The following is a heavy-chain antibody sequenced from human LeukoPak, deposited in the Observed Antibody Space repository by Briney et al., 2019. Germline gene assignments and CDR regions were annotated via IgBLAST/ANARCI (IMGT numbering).Heavy chain of an antibody. D-gene: IGHD3-16*01. CDR3: AREGTHWGTSLFDY. Sequence: ASVKVSCKTSGFTFTYYYIHWVRQAPGQGLAWMGWINPNSGGTNYAQKFQGRVTMTRDTSINTNYMELSGLRSDDTAVYYCAREGTHWGTSLFDYWGQGTLVTVSS. CDR1: GFTFTYYY. CDR2: INPNSGGT. J-gene: IGHJ4*02. V-gene: IGHV1-2*02.